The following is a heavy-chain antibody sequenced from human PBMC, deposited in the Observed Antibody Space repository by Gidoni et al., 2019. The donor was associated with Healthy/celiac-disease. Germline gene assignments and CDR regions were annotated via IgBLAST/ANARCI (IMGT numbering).Heavy chain of an antibody. CDR3: ARGRGYTAMARGYWYYGMDV. Sequence: QVQLQQWGAGLLKPSETLSLTCAVYGGSFSGYYWSWIRQPPGKGMEWIGEINHSGSTNYNPSLKSRVNISVDTSKNQFSLKLSSVTAADTAVYYCARGRGYTAMARGYWYYGMDVWGQGTTVTVSS. CDR2: INHSGST. V-gene: IGHV4-34*01. D-gene: IGHD5-18*01. J-gene: IGHJ6*02. CDR1: GGSFSGYY.